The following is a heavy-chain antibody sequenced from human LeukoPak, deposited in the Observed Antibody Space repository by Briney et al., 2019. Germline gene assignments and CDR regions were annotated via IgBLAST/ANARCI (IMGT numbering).Heavy chain of an antibody. J-gene: IGHJ3*02. CDR3: ARDVGARRHDAFDI. V-gene: IGHV1-18*01. CDR2: ISGYNGNT. CDR1: GGTFSSYA. Sequence: ASVKVSCKASGGTFSSYAISWVRQAPGQGLEWMGWISGYNGNTNYAQNLQGRLTMTKDISTSTAYMELRSLRSDDTAVYYCARDVGARRHDAFDIWGQGTMVTVSS. D-gene: IGHD1-26*01.